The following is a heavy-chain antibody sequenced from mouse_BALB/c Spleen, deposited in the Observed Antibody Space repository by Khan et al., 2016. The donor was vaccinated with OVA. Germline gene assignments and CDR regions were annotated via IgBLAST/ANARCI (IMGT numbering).Heavy chain of an antibody. D-gene: IGHD1-1*01. CDR3: ARIKKIEATYFDY. CDR2: TNPTNGRT. V-gene: IGHV1S81*02. J-gene: IGHJ2*01. CDR1: GYTFTSYW. Sequence: QVQLQQSGAELVKAGASVKMSCKASGYTFTSYWMHWVKQRLGQGLEWFAETNPTNGRTYYNEKFKSKATLTVDKSSSTAYMLLSGPTFGDSAFYYCARIKKIEATYFDYWGKGTTLTVSS.